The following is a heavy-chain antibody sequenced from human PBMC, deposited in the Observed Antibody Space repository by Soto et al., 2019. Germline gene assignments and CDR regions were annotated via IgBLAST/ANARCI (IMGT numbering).Heavy chain of an antibody. J-gene: IGHJ4*02. Sequence: XSVKVSFKASGYLFTDYYIHWVRQAPGQGLEWMGWINPNSGGTNYAQKFQDWVTMTRDTSINTAYMEVNRLRSDDTAVYYCARPSGYYPYYFDDWGQGTQVTVSS. D-gene: IGHD3-22*01. V-gene: IGHV1-2*04. CDR3: ARPSGYYPYYFDD. CDR2: INPNSGGT. CDR1: GYLFTDYY.